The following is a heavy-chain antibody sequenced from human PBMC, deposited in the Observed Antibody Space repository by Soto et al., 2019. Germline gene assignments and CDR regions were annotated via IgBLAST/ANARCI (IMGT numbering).Heavy chain of an antibody. CDR2: IYYSGST. J-gene: IGHJ4*02. D-gene: IGHD2-2*02. CDR3: ARGAVEDIVVVPAAIGLLYDY. V-gene: IGHV4-59*01. Sequence: SETLSLTCTVSGGSISSYYWSWIRQPPGKGLEWIGYIYYSGSTNYNPSLKSRVTISVDTSKNQFSLKLSSVTAADTAVYYCARGAVEDIVVVPAAIGLLYDYWGQGTLVTVSS. CDR1: GGSISSYY.